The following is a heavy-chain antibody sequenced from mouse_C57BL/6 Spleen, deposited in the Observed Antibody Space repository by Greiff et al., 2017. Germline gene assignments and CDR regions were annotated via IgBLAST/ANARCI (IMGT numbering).Heavy chain of an antibody. CDR1: GFSFNTYA. CDR3: VGQGDGPWFAY. CDR2: IRRKSNNYAT. J-gene: IGHJ3*01. D-gene: IGHD3-1*01. V-gene: IGHV10-1*01. Sequence: EVQLVESGGGLVQPKGSLKLSCAASGFSFNTYAMNWVRQAPGKGLEWVARIRRKSNNYATYNAESVKDRFTISRDDSESMLHLQMNNLKTEDTARDYCVGQGDGPWFAYWGQGTLVTVSA.